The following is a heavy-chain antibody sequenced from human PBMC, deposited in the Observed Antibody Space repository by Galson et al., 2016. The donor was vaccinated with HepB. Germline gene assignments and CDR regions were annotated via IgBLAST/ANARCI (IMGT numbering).Heavy chain of an antibody. J-gene: IGHJ6*02. Sequence: SVKVSCKASGGTFSSYAISWVRQAPGQGLEWMGGIIPILATANYAQKFQGRVTVTADESTSTAYMELSSLRCEDTAVYYCASGPDIVVVPDVYFYYGMDVWGQGTTVTVSS. CDR1: GGTFSSYA. D-gene: IGHD2-2*01. CDR2: IIPILATA. CDR3: ASGPDIVVVPDVYFYYGMDV. V-gene: IGHV1-69*13.